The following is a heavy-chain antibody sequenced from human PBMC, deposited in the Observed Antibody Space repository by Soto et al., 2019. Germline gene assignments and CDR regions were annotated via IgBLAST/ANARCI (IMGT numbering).Heavy chain of an antibody. D-gene: IGHD2-2*01. CDR2: ISAYNGNT. CDR1: GYTFTSYG. Sequence: ASVKVSCKASGYTFTSYGISWVRQAPGQGLEWMGWISAYNGNTNYAQKLQGRVTMTTDTSTSTAYMELRSLRSDDTAVYYCAREVPAGPIHYYYYMDVWGKGTTVTVSS. V-gene: IGHV1-18*01. CDR3: AREVPAGPIHYYYYMDV. J-gene: IGHJ6*03.